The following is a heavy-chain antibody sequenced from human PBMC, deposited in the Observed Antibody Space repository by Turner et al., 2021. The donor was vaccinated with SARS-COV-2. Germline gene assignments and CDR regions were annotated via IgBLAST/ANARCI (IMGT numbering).Heavy chain of an antibody. CDR3: ARHEVNSYDASGYYTSP. J-gene: IGHJ5*02. D-gene: IGHD3-22*01. CDR2: VFHTVST. CDR1: GGHINTNIYS. Sequence: QLQLQESGPRLVKPSETLSPTGAVPGGHINTNIYSWCWIRQTPGKGLEWSGSVFHTVSTYYNSSRKRRVAISIDTSKNHFSLILNSVTAADTAVYYCARHEVNSYDASGYYTSPWGQGILVAVSS. V-gene: IGHV4-39*01.